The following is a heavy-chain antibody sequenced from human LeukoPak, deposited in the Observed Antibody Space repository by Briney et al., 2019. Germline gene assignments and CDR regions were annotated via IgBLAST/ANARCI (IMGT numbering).Heavy chain of an antibody. CDR3: ARNGLHLLLWVGELLGFDWFDP. D-gene: IGHD3-10*01. Sequence: SETLSLTCTVSGDSISSSTYYWGWIRQPPGKGLEWIGSMCYSGNTYYSPSLKSRVTISVDTSKNQLSLKLSSVTAADTGVYYCARNGLHLLLWVGELLGFDWFDPWGQGTVVTVSS. CDR1: GDSISSSTYY. CDR2: MCYSGNT. V-gene: IGHV4-39*07. J-gene: IGHJ5*02.